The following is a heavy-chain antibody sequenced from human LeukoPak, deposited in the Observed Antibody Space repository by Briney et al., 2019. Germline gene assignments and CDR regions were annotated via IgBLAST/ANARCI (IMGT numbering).Heavy chain of an antibody. CDR2: INHSGST. CDR3: AREGDASGSYYNY. D-gene: IGHD3-10*01. Sequence: SETLSLTCAVYGGSFSGYYWSWIRQPPGKGLEWIGEINHSGSTNYNPSLKSRVTISVDKSKNQFSLNLNSVTAADTAVYYCAREGDASGSYYNYWGQGILVTVSS. J-gene: IGHJ4*02. CDR1: GGSFSGYY. V-gene: IGHV4-34*01.